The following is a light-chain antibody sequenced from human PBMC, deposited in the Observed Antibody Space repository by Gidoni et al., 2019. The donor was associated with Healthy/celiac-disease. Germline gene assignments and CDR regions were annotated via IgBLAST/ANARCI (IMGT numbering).Light chain of an antibody. CDR1: QSISSY. CDR3: QQSYSTLFT. V-gene: IGKV1-39*01. J-gene: IGKJ3*01. Sequence: DIQMTQSPSSLSASVGDRVTITCRASQSISSYLNWYQQKPGNAPKLLIYAASSLQSRVPSRFSGSGSGTDFTLTISSLQPEDFAAYYCQQSYSTLFTFGPGTKVDIK. CDR2: AAS.